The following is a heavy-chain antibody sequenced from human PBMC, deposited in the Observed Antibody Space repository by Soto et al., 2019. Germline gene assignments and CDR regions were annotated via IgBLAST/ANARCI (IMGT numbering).Heavy chain of an antibody. Sequence: SVKVSCKASGGTFSSYAISWVRQAPGQGLEWMGGIIPIFGTANYAQKFQGRVTITADKSTSTAYMGLSSLRSEDTAVYYCARGRRYCSSTSCYRKADYGMDVWGQGTTVTVSS. D-gene: IGHD2-2*02. J-gene: IGHJ6*02. CDR2: IIPIFGTA. CDR1: GGTFSSYA. V-gene: IGHV1-69*06. CDR3: ARGRRYCSSTSCYRKADYGMDV.